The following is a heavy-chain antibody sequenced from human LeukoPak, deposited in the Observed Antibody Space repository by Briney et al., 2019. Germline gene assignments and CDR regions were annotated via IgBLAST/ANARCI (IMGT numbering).Heavy chain of an antibody. CDR1: GGSISSSSYY. CDR3: ARSGWSGPYYFDY. D-gene: IGHD6-19*01. Sequence: SETLSLTCTVSGGSISSSSYYWGWIRQPPGKGLEWIGSIYYSGSTYYNPSLKSRVTISVDTSKNQFSLKLSSVTAADTAVYYCARSGWSGPYYFDYWGQGTLVTVSS. CDR2: IYYSGST. J-gene: IGHJ4*02. V-gene: IGHV4-39*07.